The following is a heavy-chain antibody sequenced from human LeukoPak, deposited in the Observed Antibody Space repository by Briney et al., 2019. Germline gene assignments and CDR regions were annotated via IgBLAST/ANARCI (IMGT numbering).Heavy chain of an antibody. D-gene: IGHD2-2*02. CDR3: ARARWGYCSSTSCYNLFWFDP. J-gene: IGHJ5*02. Sequence: ASVKVSCKASGYTFTGYYMHWVRQAPGQGLEWMGWINPNSGGTNYAQKFQGRVTMTRDTSISTAYMELSRLRSDDTAVYYCARARWGYCSSTSCYNLFWFDPWGQGTLVTVSS. CDR1: GYTFTGYY. CDR2: INPNSGGT. V-gene: IGHV1-2*02.